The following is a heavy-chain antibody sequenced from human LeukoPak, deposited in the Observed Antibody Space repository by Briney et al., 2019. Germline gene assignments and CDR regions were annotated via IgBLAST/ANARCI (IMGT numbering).Heavy chain of an antibody. Sequence: PGGSLRLSCAASGFTFSSYAMHWVRQAPGKGLEWVAVISSDGSHKFYGDPVKGRFTISRDNSKNTLYLQMDSLRAEDTALYYCAKDGGAAVAGTIDFWGQGTLVTASS. CDR3: AKDGGAAVAGTIDF. V-gene: IGHV3-30*18. D-gene: IGHD6-19*01. J-gene: IGHJ4*02. CDR1: GFTFSSYA. CDR2: ISSDGSHK.